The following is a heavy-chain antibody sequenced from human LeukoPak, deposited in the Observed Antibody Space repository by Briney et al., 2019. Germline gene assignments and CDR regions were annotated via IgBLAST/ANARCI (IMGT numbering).Heavy chain of an antibody. Sequence: SETLSLTCTVSGGSISSYYWSWIRQPPGKGLEWIGYIYYSGSTNYNPSLKSRVTISVDTSKNQFSLKLSSVTAADTAVYYCAREPLGGEQWGGINWFDPWGQGTLVTVS. J-gene: IGHJ5*02. D-gene: IGHD6-19*01. CDR3: AREPLGGEQWGGINWFDP. CDR1: GGSISSYY. CDR2: IYYSGST. V-gene: IGHV4-59*01.